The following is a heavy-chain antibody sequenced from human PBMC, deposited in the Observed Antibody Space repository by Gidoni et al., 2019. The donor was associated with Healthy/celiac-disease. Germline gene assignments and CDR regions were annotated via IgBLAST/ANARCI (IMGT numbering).Heavy chain of an antibody. CDR2: ISGCRGST. J-gene: IGHJ4*02. CDR3: AKDRGSSLN. Sequence: EVQLWEAGGGLVQPGGSLRRSWAASGFTFSSYAMSWVRQAPGKGLEWGSAISGCRGSTYYADSVKGPFTISRDNSKNTLYLQMNSLRAEDTAVYYCAKDRGSSLNWGQGTLVTVSS. CDR1: GFTFSSYA. V-gene: IGHV3-23*01. D-gene: IGHD1-26*01.